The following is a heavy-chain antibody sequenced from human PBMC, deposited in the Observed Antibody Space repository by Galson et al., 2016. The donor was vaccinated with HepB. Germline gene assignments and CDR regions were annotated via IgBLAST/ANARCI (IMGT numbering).Heavy chain of an antibody. V-gene: IGHV5-10-1*01. CDR2: IDPSDSYI. J-gene: IGHJ4*02. Sequence: QSGAEVKKPGESLTIYCKGSGYRFTSYWIKWVRQMPGKGLEWLASIDPSDSYIDYSPSFQGHVTVSADKSISTAYLQWTSLQASDTAIYYCASGNGDDDFDYWGQGTLVTVSS. CDR3: ASGNGDDDFDY. CDR1: GYRFTSYW. D-gene: IGHD4-17*01.